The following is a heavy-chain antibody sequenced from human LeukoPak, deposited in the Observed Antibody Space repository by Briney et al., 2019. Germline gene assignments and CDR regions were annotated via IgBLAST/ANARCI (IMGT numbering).Heavy chain of an antibody. V-gene: IGHV4-61*01. J-gene: IGHJ5*02. Sequence: KPSETLSLTCSVSGDSVSSGRYYWTWIRQPPGKALEWIGYISYSGSTNYNPSLKSRVTISVDTSKNQLSLKLSSVTAADTAVYYCARARDDFWSGYFNWFDPWGQGTLVTVSS. CDR1: GDSVSSGRYY. CDR2: ISYSGST. CDR3: ARARDDFWSGYFNWFDP. D-gene: IGHD3-3*01.